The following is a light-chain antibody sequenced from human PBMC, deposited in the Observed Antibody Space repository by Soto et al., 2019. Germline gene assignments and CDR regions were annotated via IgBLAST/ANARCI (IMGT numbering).Light chain of an antibody. CDR2: GAS. CDR1: HSISYT. Sequence: EIVMTQSPATLSVSPGERATLSCRASHSISYTLAWYQQKPGQAPRLLIYGASTRATGIPARFSGSGSGTDFTLTISSLEPEDFAVYYCQQRRTFGQGTRLEIK. J-gene: IGKJ5*01. CDR3: QQRRT. V-gene: IGKV3-11*01.